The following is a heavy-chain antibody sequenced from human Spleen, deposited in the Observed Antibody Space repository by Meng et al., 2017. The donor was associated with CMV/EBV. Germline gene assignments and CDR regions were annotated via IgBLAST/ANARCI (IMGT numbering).Heavy chain of an antibody. V-gene: IGHV1-46*01. CDR2: INPSGGST. J-gene: IGHJ6*02. CDR3: ARVGSGYYYYYGMDV. Sequence: ASVKVSCKASGYTFTSYYMHWVRQAPGQGLEWMGIINPSGGSTSYAQKFQGRVTMTRDTSTSTVYMELSSLRSEDTAVYYCARVGSGYYYYYGMDVWGQGTTVTVSS. CDR1: GYTFTSYY. D-gene: IGHD3-10*01.